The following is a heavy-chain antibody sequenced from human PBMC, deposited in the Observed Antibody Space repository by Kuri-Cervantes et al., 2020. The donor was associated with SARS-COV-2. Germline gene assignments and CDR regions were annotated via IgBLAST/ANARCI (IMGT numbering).Heavy chain of an antibody. V-gene: IGHV3-48*04. CDR2: ISSSSSTI. Sequence: GGSLRLSCAASGFTFSSYSMNWVRQAPGKGLEWVSYISSSSSTIYYADSVKGRFTISRDNSKNSLYLQMNSLRTEDTALYYCAKDISQEDSNYFDYWGQGTLVTVSS. J-gene: IGHJ4*02. CDR1: GFTFSSYS. CDR3: AKDISQEDSNYFDY. D-gene: IGHD4-11*01.